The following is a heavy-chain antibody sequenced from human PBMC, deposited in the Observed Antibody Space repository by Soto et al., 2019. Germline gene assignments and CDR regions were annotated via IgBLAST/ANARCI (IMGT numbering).Heavy chain of an antibody. Sequence: GESLKISCKGSGYSFSTYWIGWVRQMPGKGLEWMGIIYPADSDTRYSPSFQGQVTISADKSISTAYLQWSSLKASDTAMYYCARQDGYAQYYFDYWGQGTLVTVSS. D-gene: IGHD5-12*01. CDR3: ARQDGYAQYYFDY. CDR2: IYPADSDT. V-gene: IGHV5-51*01. CDR1: GYSFSTYW. J-gene: IGHJ4*02.